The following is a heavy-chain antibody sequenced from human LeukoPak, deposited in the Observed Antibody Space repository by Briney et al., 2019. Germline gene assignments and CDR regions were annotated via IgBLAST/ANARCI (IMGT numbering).Heavy chain of an antibody. CDR2: IYTSGST. J-gene: IGHJ1*01. D-gene: IGHD3-3*01. Sequence: MPSETLSLTCTVSGGPISSYYWSWIRQPAGKGLEWIGRIYTSGSTNYNPSLKSRVTMSVDTSKNQFSLKLSSVTAADTAVYYCATEDYDFWSGPLIFQHWGQGTLVTVSS. V-gene: IGHV4-4*07. CDR1: GGPISSYY. CDR3: ATEDYDFWSGPLIFQH.